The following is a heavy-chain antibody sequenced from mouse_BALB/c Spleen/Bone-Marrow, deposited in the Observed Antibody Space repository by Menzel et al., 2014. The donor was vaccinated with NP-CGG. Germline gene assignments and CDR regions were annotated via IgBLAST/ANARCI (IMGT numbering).Heavy chain of an antibody. CDR3: TRREGNYAFAY. CDR2: IYPSDSYT. J-gene: IGHJ3*01. Sequence: VQLQESGAELVRPGASAKLSCKASGNTFTSYWINWVKQRPGQGLEWIGNIYPSDSYTNYNQKFKDKATLTVDKSSSTAYMQLSSPTSEDSAVYYCTRREGNYAFAYWGQGTLVTVSA. V-gene: IGHV1-69*02. D-gene: IGHD2-1*01. CDR1: GNTFTSYW.